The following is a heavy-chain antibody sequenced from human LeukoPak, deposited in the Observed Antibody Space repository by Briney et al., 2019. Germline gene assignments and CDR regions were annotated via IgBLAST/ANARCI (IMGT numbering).Heavy chain of an antibody. D-gene: IGHD3-9*01. CDR1: RLAFGFSFSSYG. CDR3: ARTAYFDINPPLQF. Sequence: HPGGSLRLSCEASRLAFGFSFSSYGMHWVRQAPGKGLEWVAVISDDGTNKHHADSVKGRFTISRDNSKNTLYLQMNSLRVEDTAVYYCARTAYFDINPPLQFWGQGTLVTVSS. CDR2: ISDDGTNK. J-gene: IGHJ1*01. V-gene: IGHV3-30*03.